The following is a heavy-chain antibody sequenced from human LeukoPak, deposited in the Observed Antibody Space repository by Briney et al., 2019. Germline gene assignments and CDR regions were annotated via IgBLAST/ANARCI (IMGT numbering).Heavy chain of an antibody. CDR3: AKDRIVGATARLFDC. CDR1: GFTFSSYV. CDR2: ISGSGDST. V-gene: IGHV3-23*01. Sequence: PGASLRLSCAASGFTFSSYVMSWVRQAPGKGLGWVSGISGSGDSTYYADSVKGRFTISRDNSKNTLYLQMDSLRAEDTAVYYCAKDRIVGATARLFDCWGQGTLVTVSS. J-gene: IGHJ4*02. D-gene: IGHD1-26*01.